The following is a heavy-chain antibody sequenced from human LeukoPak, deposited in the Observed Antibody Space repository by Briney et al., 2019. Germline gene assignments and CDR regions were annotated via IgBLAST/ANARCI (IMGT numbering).Heavy chain of an antibody. CDR1: GFTFSSYA. CDR2: ISGSGGST. D-gene: IGHD5-18*01. V-gene: IGHV3-23*01. CDR3: AKSRKRGYSLGIVDY. Sequence: GGSLRLSCAASGFTFSSYAMSWVRQAPGKGLEWVSAISGSGGSTYYADSVKGRFTISRDNSKNTLYLQMNSLRAEDTAVYYCAKSRKRGYSLGIVDYWGQGTLVTVSS. J-gene: IGHJ4*02.